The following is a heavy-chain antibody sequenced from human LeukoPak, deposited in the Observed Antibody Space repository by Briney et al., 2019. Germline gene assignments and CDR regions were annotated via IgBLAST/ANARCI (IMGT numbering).Heavy chain of an antibody. CDR3: ARDLNYYDSSGQDGY. CDR1: GYTFTGYY. V-gene: IGHV1-2*02. Sequence: ASVKVSCKASGYTFTGYYMHWVRPAPGQGLEWMGWINPNSGGTNYAQKFQGRVTMTRDTSISTAYMELSRLRSDDTAVYYCARDLNYYDSSGQDGYWGQGTLVTVSS. J-gene: IGHJ4*02. D-gene: IGHD3-22*01. CDR2: INPNSGGT.